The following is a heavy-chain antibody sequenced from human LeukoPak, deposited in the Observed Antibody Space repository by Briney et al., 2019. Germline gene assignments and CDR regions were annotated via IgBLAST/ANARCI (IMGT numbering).Heavy chain of an antibody. CDR2: MKQDGSER. CDR3: ARHRSGGSQDDAFDI. D-gene: IGHD2-15*01. CDR1: GFTFSSYW. J-gene: IGHJ3*02. Sequence: PGGSLRLSCAASGFTFSSYWMSWVRQAPGKGLEWVANMKQDGSERYYVDSVKGRFTISRDNAKNSLYLQMNSLRAEDTAVYYCARHRSGGSQDDAFDIWGQGTMVTVSS. V-gene: IGHV3-7*01.